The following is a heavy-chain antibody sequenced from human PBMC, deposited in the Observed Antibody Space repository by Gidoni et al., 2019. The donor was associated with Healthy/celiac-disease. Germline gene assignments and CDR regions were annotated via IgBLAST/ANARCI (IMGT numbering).Heavy chain of an antibody. J-gene: IGHJ4*02. D-gene: IGHD6-13*01. Sequence: QVQLQQWGAGLLKPSETLSLTCAVYGGSFSGYYWSWIRQPPGKGLEWIGEINHSGSTNYNPSLKSRVTISVDTSKNQFSLKLSSVTAADTAVYYCATTGIAAFDYWGQGTLVTVSS. CDR3: ATTGIAAFDY. CDR2: INHSGST. V-gene: IGHV4-34*01. CDR1: GGSFSGYY.